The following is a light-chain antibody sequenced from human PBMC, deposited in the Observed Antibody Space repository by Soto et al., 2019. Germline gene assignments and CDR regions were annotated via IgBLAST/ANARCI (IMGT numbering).Light chain of an antibody. CDR1: QSVSNK. V-gene: IGKV3-15*01. CDR3: QQYDVWPRT. Sequence: EIVMTQSPAALSVSPGERVTLSCWATQSVSNKLAWYQQKPGQAPRLLIYGASARVTGVPARFSGSGSATDFTLTITSLQSEDFAVYCCQQYDVWPRTFGGGTKVEI. CDR2: GAS. J-gene: IGKJ4*01.